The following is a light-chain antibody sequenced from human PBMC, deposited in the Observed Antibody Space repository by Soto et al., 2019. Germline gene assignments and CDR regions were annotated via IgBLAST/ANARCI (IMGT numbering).Light chain of an antibody. CDR2: AAS. J-gene: IGKJ4*01. CDR3: QQGHSAPLT. CDR1: QSISSH. Sequence: QMTQSPSSLFASVGDRVTITCRASQSISSHLNWYQQKVGQTPRLLIYAASTLQSEVPPRVRGRGSGTEFTLTIRGLQREDFATDYGQQGHSAPLTFGGGTKIQI. V-gene: IGKV1-39*01.